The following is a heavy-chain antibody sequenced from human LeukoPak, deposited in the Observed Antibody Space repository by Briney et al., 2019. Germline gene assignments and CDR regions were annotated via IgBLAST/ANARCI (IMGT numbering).Heavy chain of an antibody. D-gene: IGHD6-19*01. CDR1: GGSISSSSYY. CDR3: ASQDQRLFDY. Sequence: SETLSLTCTVSGGSISSSSYYWGWIRQPPGKGLEWIGSIFYSGSTYYNPSLKSRVTISVDTSKNQFSLKLSSVTAADTAVYYCASQDQRLFDYWGQGTLVTVSS. CDR2: IFYSGST. V-gene: IGHV4-39*01. J-gene: IGHJ4*02.